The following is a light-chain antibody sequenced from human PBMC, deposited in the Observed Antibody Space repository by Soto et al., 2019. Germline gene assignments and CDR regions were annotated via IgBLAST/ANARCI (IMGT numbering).Light chain of an antibody. CDR2: EVT. Sequence: QSALTQPASVSGSPGQSITVSCTGTSSDIGGYNYVSWYQQHPGKAPKLIIYEVTNRPSGVSDRFSGSKSDNTASLTISGLQAEDEADYYCSSYTISSTWVFGGGTKLTVL. CDR3: SSYTISSTWV. V-gene: IGLV2-14*01. CDR1: SSDIGGYNY. J-gene: IGLJ3*02.